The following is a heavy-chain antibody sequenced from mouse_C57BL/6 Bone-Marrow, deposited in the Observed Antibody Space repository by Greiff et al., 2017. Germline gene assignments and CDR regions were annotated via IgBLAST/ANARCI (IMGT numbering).Heavy chain of an antibody. CDR1: GYTFTSYG. Sequence: QVQLKQSGAELARPGASVKLSCKASGYTFTSYGISWVKQRTGQGLEWIGEIYPRSGNTYYNEKFKGKATLTADKSSSTAYMELRSLTSEDSAVYFCARSVLPWVAYWGQGTLVTVSA. V-gene: IGHV1-81*01. CDR3: ARSVLPWVAY. CDR2: IYPRSGNT. D-gene: IGHD1-1*01. J-gene: IGHJ3*01.